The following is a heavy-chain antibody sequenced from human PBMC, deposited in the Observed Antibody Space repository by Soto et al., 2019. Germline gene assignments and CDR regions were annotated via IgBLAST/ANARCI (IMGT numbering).Heavy chain of an antibody. J-gene: IGHJ5*02. D-gene: IGHD3-3*01. CDR2: IIPIFGTA. V-gene: IGHV1-69*13. CDR3: ARDITIFGVVTRGWFDP. CDR1: GGTFSSYA. Sequence: EASVKVSCKASGGTFSSYAISWVRQAPGQGLEWMGGIIPIFGTANYAQKFQGRVTITADESTSTAYMELSSLRSEDTAVYYCARDITIFGVVTRGWFDPWGQGTLVTVSS.